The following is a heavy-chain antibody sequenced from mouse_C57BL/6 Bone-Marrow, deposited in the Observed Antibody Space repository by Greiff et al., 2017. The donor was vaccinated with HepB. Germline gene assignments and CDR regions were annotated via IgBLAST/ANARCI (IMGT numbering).Heavy chain of an antibody. J-gene: IGHJ1*03. CDR3: ARPDYGYDWYFDV. CDR1: GFTFSDYY. Sequence: EVKVEESGGGLVQPGGSLKLSCAASGFTFSDYYMYWVRQTPEKRLEWVAYISNGGGSTYYPDTVKGRFTISRDNAKNTLYLQMSRLKSEDTAMYYCARPDYGYDWYFDVWGTGTTVTVSS. V-gene: IGHV5-12*01. D-gene: IGHD2-2*01. CDR2: ISNGGGST.